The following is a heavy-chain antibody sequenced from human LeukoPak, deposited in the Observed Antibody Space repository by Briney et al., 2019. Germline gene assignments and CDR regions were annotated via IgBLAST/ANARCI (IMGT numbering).Heavy chain of an antibody. D-gene: IGHD2-15*01. CDR3: ARVRVLGYCSGGSCYDSRGYSRKKYYFDY. CDR1: GGSISSYY. J-gene: IGHJ4*02. V-gene: IGHV4-4*07. CDR2: IYTSGST. Sequence: SETLSLTCTVSGGSISSYYWSWIRQPAGKGLEWIGRIYTSGSTNYNPSLKSRVTMSVDTSKNQFSLKLSSVTAADTAVYYCARVRVLGYCSGGSCYDSRGYSRKKYYFDYWVQGTLVTVPS.